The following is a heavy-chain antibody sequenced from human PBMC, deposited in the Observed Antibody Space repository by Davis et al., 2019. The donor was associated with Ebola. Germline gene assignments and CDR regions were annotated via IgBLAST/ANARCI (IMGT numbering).Heavy chain of an antibody. CDR2: ISGSGGST. D-gene: IGHD4-23*01. CDR1: GFTFSSYA. V-gene: IGHV3-23*01. CDR3: ARGRGGKSRYGMDV. J-gene: IGHJ6*02. Sequence: GESLKISCAASGFTFSSYAMSWVRQAPGKGLEWVSAISGSGGSTYYADSVKGRFTISRDNSKNTLYLQMNSLRAEDTAVYYCARGRGGKSRYGMDVWGQGTTVTVSS.